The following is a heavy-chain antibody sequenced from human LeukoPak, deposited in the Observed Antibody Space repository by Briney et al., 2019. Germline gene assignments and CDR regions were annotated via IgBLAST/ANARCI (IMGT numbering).Heavy chain of an antibody. CDR1: GGSINSYY. Sequence: SETLSLTCTVSGGSINSYYWSWIRQPPGKGLEWIGSIHYSGSTNYNPSLKSRVSISIDTSGTQFSLKLSSVTAADTAVYYCARRGGDYDSWGQGTLVTVSS. CDR3: ARRGGDYDS. D-gene: IGHD4-17*01. V-gene: IGHV4-59*01. CDR2: IHYSGST. J-gene: IGHJ5*01.